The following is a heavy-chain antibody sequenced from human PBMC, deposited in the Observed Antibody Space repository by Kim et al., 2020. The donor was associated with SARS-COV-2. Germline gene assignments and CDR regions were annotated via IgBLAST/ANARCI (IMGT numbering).Heavy chain of an antibody. V-gene: IGHV4-4*07. CDR3: AREGVVPAAIPFLSHYYMDV. J-gene: IGHJ6*03. CDR2: ISSSGNT. CDR1: GGSISTYY. Sequence: SETLSLTCTVSGGSISTYYWNWIRQPAGKGLEWIGRISSSGNTDYNPSLKSRVIMSLDTSKNHFSLRVSSMTAADTAVYYCAREGVVPAAIPFLSHYYMDVWGKGTTVTVSS. D-gene: IGHD2-2*01.